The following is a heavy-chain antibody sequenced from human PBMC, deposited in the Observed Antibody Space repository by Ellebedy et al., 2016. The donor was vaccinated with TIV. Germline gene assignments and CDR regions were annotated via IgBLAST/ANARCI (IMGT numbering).Heavy chain of an antibody. D-gene: IGHD1-26*01. J-gene: IGHJ5*02. Sequence: KFQGRVTITRDTSASTAYMELSSLRSEDTAVYYCARGKSRSYSGRYLLYDCFDPWGQGTLVTVSS. V-gene: IGHV1-3*01. CDR3: ARGKSRSYSGRYLLYDCFDP.